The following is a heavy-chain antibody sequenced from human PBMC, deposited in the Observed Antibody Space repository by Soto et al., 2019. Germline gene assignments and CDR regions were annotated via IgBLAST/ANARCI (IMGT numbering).Heavy chain of an antibody. CDR2: INPNSGGT. CDR3: ARLEKQHLAFDY. CDR1: GYTFTGYY. J-gene: IGHJ4*02. Sequence: ASVKVSCKASGYTFTGYYMHWLRQAPGQGLEWMGWINPNSGGTNYAQKFQGRVSMTRDTSITTAYMELSRLRSDDTAVYYCARLEKQHLAFDYWGQGTLVTVSS. D-gene: IGHD6-13*01. V-gene: IGHV1-2*02.